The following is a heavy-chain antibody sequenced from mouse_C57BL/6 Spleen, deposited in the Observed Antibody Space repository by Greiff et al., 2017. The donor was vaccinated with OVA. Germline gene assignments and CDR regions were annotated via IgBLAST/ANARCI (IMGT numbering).Heavy chain of an antibody. J-gene: IGHJ1*03. V-gene: IGHV5-2*01. CDR3: ARNSPITNGSSSWYFDV. CDR1: EYEFPSHD. CDR2: INSDGGST. Sequence: EVQGVESGGGLVQPGESLKLSCESNEYEFPSHDMSWVRKTPEKRLELVAAINSDGGSTYYPDTMERRFIISRDNTKKTLYLQMSSLRSEDTALYYCARNSPITNGSSSWYFDVWGTGTTVTVSS. D-gene: IGHD1-1*01.